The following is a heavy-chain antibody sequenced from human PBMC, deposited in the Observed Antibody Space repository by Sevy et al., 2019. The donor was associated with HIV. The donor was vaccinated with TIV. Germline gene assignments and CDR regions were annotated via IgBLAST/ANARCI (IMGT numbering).Heavy chain of an antibody. CDR2: INSDGSST. Sequence: GESLKISCAASGFTFSSYWMHWVRQAPGKGLVWVSRINSDGSSTSYADSVKGRFTISRDNAKNTRYLQMNSLRAEDTAVYYCARDYYDFWSGYLDINYYYYGMDVWGQGTTVTVSS. CDR3: ARDYYDFWSGYLDINYYYYGMDV. CDR1: GFTFSSYW. D-gene: IGHD3-3*01. J-gene: IGHJ6*02. V-gene: IGHV3-74*01.